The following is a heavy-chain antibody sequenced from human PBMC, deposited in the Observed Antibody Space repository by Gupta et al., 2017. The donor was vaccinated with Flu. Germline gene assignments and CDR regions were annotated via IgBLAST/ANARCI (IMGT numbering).Heavy chain of an antibody. CDR3: ARDRDDYGDYSYGMDV. J-gene: IGHJ6*02. V-gene: IGHV4-61*02. Sequence: QVQLQESGPGLVKPSQTLSLTCTVSGGSISSGSYYWSWIRQPAGKGLGVIGRIYTSGSTNYNPSLKGRVTISVDTSKNQFALKLSSVTAADTAVYYCARDRDDYGDYSYGMDVWGQGTTVTVSS. D-gene: IGHD4-17*01. CDR2: IYTSGST. CDR1: GGSISSGSYY.